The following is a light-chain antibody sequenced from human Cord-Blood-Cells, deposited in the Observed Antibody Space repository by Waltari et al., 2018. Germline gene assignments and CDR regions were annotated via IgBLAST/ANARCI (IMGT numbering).Light chain of an antibody. CDR2: EVS. Sequence: QSALTQPASVSGSPGQSITISCPGTSSDVGGYNYVSWYQQHPGKAPKLMIYEVSQRPSGVSNRFYGSKSGNTASLTISGLQAEDEADYYCSSYTSSSTVVFGGGTKLTVL. V-gene: IGLV2-14*01. J-gene: IGLJ2*01. CDR1: SSDVGGYNY. CDR3: SSYTSSSTVV.